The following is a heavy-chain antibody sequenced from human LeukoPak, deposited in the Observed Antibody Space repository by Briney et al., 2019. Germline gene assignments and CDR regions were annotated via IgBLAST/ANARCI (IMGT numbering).Heavy chain of an antibody. V-gene: IGHV1-8*01. D-gene: IGHD1-20*01. CDR3: ARDLTGTDAFDL. CDR2: MNPNSGNT. Sequence: ASVKVSCKASGYTFTSYDINWVRQATGQGLEWMGWMNPNSGNTGYAQKFQGRVTMTRNTSISTAYMELSSLTSDDTAVYYCARDLTGTDAFDLWGQGTMVTVSS. J-gene: IGHJ3*01. CDR1: GYTFTSYD.